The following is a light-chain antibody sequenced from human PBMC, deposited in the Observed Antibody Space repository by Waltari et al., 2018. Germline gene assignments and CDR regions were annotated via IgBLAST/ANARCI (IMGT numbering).Light chain of an antibody. Sequence: DIQMTQSPSTLSASVGDRVTISCRATESINSWLAWYQQKPGKAPKLLISRSFNLESGVPSRFSGSGSGTEFILTISSLQPDDLATYHCQQYKRPPWTFGQGTNV. CDR1: ESINSW. CDR3: QQYKRPPWT. J-gene: IGKJ1*01. CDR2: RSF. V-gene: IGKV1-5*03.